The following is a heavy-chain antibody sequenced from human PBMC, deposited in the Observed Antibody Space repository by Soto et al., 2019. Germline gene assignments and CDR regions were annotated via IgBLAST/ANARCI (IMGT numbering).Heavy chain of an antibody. CDR3: AKERVDIVLVPAAIRKFYYGLGV. D-gene: IGHD2-2*02. CDR2: ISYDGNYK. V-gene: IGHV3-30*18. Sequence: QGQLVESGGGVVQPGTSLSLSCAASGFTFNHYGMHWVRQAPGKGLEWVSVISYDGNYKFYANSVKGRFSISRGNSNNTLFLQMNSLRAEDTAVYYCAKERVDIVLVPAAIRKFYYGLGVWGQGTTVTVSS. CDR1: GFTFNHYG. J-gene: IGHJ6*02.